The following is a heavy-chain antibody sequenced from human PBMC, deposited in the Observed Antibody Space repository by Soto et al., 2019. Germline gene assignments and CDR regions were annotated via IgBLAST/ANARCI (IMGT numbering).Heavy chain of an antibody. D-gene: IGHD2-15*01. CDR2: IYSTGAT. V-gene: IGHV4-4*07. Sequence: QVQLQESGPGLVKPSETLSLNCTVSGCAISRNYWSWIRQPAGKGLEWMGRIYSTGATNYNPSPKSRVSLSVDTSRNQFSPTLTSVTAADTAIYYCAQTMVARTPFFDHWGQGTTVTVSS. CDR1: GCAISRNY. J-gene: IGHJ4*02. CDR3: AQTMVARTPFFDH.